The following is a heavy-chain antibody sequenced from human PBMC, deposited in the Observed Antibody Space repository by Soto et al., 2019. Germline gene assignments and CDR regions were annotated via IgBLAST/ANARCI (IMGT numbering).Heavy chain of an antibody. CDR3: ATDYGWSFCV. CDR1: GVTFTSAR. V-gene: IGHV3-15*01. J-gene: IGHJ3*01. CDR2: VQRKTDGGTT. Sequence: EVQLVASGGGMVKPGESLRLSCAGSGVTFTSARMTWVRQAPGKGLEWVGRVQRKTDGGTTDYPAAVKGTFTISRDDSKKTPYRQLNSLKSEDTAGYCCATDYGWSFCVWGQGKMVNVSS. D-gene: IGHD6-19*01.